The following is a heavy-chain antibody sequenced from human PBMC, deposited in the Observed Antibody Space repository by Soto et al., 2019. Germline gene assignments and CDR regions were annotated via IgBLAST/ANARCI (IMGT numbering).Heavy chain of an antibody. J-gene: IGHJ4*02. V-gene: IGHV1-18*01. Sequence: ASVKVSCKASGYSFTGYGINWVRQAPGQGIEWMGWISTYNGNANYAQSLQGRVTMTTDTSTSTAYMELRSLTSDDTAVYFCARDPNVYSRSSFGDNWGQGTLVTVSS. D-gene: IGHD6-6*01. CDR3: ARDPNVYSRSSFGDN. CDR1: GYSFTGYG. CDR2: ISTYNGNA.